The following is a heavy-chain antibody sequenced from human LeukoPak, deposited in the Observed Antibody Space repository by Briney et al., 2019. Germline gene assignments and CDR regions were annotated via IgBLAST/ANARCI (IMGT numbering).Heavy chain of an antibody. J-gene: IGHJ5*02. Sequence: SETLSLTCTASGGSIRSSYYYWGWIRQPPGKGLEWIGSIYDSGSTFYNPSLKSRVTMSIDRSNNQFSLKLSSVTAADTAVYYCARESNINNWFDPWGQGTLVTVSS. V-gene: IGHV4-39*07. CDR3: ARESNINNWFDP. CDR1: GGSIRSSYYY. CDR2: IYDSGST. D-gene: IGHD2/OR15-2a*01.